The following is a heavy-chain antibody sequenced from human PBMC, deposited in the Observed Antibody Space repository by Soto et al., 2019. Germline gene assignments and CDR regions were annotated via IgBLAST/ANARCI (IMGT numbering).Heavy chain of an antibody. J-gene: IGHJ4*02. D-gene: IGHD2-8*01. Sequence: PSETLSLTCTVSGGSVSSVGYYWSWIRQHPGKGPEWIGYITYSGNTYYNPSLESRVTMSADTSKSQFSLKLSSVTAADTAVYFCVRGGSCTNGVCSVFDYWGQGTLVTVSS. V-gene: IGHV4-31*03. CDR2: ITYSGNT. CDR3: VRGGSCTNGVCSVFDY. CDR1: GGSVSSVGYY.